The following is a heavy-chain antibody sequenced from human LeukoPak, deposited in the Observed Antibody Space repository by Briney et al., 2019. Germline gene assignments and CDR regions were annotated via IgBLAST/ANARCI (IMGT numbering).Heavy chain of an antibody. CDR1: GGSISSGDYS. D-gene: IGHD2-21*02. V-gene: IGHV4-34*01. J-gene: IGHJ4*02. CDR2: INHSGST. CDR3: ARGSPSSPSVVVTASTGYFDY. Sequence: SETLSLTCAVSGGSISSGDYSWNWIRQPPGKGLEWIGEINHSGSTNYNPSLKSRVTISVDTSKNQFSLKLSSVTAADTAVYYCARGSPSSPSVVVTASTGYFDYWGQGTLVTVSS.